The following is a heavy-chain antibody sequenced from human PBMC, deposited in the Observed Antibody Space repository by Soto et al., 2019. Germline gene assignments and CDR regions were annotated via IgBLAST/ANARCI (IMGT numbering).Heavy chain of an antibody. CDR1: GFTFSSYG. Sequence: QVQLVESWGGVVQPGRSLRLSCAASGFTFSSYGMHWVRQAPGKGLEWVAVISYDGSNKYYADSVTGRFTISRDNSKHTLYLQMNRLRAEDTAVYYCAKDGGPKIAVAGSYYYYVIDVWGQGTTVTVSS. D-gene: IGHD6-19*01. CDR3: AKDGGPKIAVAGSYYYYVIDV. J-gene: IGHJ6*02. V-gene: IGHV3-30*18. CDR2: ISYDGSNK.